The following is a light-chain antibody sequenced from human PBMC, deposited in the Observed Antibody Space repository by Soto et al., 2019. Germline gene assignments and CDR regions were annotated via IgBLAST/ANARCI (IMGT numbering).Light chain of an antibody. CDR1: QSVRSN. V-gene: IGKV3-15*01. CDR2: GAS. J-gene: IGKJ2*01. Sequence: EIVMTQSPATLSVSPGEGATLSCRASQSVRSNLAWYRQKPGQAPSLLIYGASTRASGIPAKFSASGSGTEFALTISRLQSEDFAVYYCQQYNNWPYTFGQGTRLEIK. CDR3: QQYNNWPYT.